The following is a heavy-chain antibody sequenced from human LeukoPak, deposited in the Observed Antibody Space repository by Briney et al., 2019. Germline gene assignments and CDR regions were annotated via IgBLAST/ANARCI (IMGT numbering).Heavy chain of an antibody. CDR1: GYTFTGYY. J-gene: IGHJ5*02. CDR2: INPNSGGT. D-gene: IGHD3-3*01. CDR3: ALNYDFWSGYYKP. V-gene: IGHV1-2*02. Sequence: GASVKVSCKASGYTFTGYYMHWVRQAPGQGLEWMGWINPNSGGTNYAQKFQGRATMTRDTSISTAYMELSRLRSDDTAVYYCALNYDFWSGYYKPWGQGTLVTVSS.